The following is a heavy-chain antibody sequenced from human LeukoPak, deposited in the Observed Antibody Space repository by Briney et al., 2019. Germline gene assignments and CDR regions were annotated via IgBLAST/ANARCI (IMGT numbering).Heavy chain of an antibody. J-gene: IGHJ3*01. V-gene: IGHV3-23*01. Sequence: GGSLRLSCAGSGFTFSRYAMGWVRQAPGEGLEWVSAISDGGDNTYYADSVEGRFTISRDNSKNTLYLQMDSLRAEDTAVYYCANRRDAFDVWGQGTMVTVSS. CDR3: ANRRDAFDV. CDR2: ISDGGDNT. CDR1: GFTFSRYA.